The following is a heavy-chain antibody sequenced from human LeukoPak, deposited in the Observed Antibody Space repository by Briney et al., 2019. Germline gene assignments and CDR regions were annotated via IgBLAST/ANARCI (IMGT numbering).Heavy chain of an antibody. CDR1: GYSISSDYY. Sequence: PSETLSLTCTVSGYSISSDYYWGWIRQPPGKGLEWIGSIYHSGSTYYNPSLKSRVTISVDTSKNQFSLKLSSVTAADTAVYYCARIGSSYYYDSSGYPCDYWGQGTLVTVSS. CDR2: IYHSGST. J-gene: IGHJ4*02. CDR3: ARIGSSYYYDSSGYPCDY. D-gene: IGHD3-22*01. V-gene: IGHV4-38-2*02.